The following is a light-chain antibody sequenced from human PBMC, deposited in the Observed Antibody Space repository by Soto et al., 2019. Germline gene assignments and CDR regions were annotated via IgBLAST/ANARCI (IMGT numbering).Light chain of an antibody. V-gene: IGKV1-39*01. CDR1: QSIGTY. Sequence: DIQMTQSPSSLSASVGDRVTISCRASQSIGTYLNWYQFKAGIAPKLLIYSASSLQSGVPSRFSGSGSATDFTLTISSLQPGDFATYYCQQSSSTPHTFGQGTKVEMK. J-gene: IGKJ2*01. CDR2: SAS. CDR3: QQSSSTPHT.